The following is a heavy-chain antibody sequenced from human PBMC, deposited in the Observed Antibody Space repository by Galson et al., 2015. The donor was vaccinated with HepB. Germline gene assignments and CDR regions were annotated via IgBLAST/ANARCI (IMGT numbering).Heavy chain of an antibody. CDR1: GFSLTNYP. CDR2: ISSDGSKT. V-gene: IGHV3-30*04. D-gene: IGHD4-17*01. CDR3: ARDHDYGAKSYYHYYYMVV. J-gene: IGHJ6*03. Sequence: SLRLSCAASGFSLTNYPMHWVRQAPGKGLEWMAVISSDGSKTYYADPVKGRFSISRDNSKNTVYLQIDSLRTGDTAVYFCARDHDYGAKSYYHYYYMVVWGRGTAVTVSS.